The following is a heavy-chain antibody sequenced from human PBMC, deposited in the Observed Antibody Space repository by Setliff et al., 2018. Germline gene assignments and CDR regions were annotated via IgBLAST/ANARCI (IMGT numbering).Heavy chain of an antibody. J-gene: IGHJ4*02. Sequence: ASVKVSCKSSGYIFSDYGITWVRQAPGQGLEWMGWINNYNTNTNYAQKLQGRVAMTTDKSTGTAYMELRGLTSDDTAVYYCSRLVRYCSRTTCQTASGAELWGQGTLVTVSS. V-gene: IGHV1-18*01. D-gene: IGHD2-2*01. CDR3: SRLVRYCSRTTCQTASGAEL. CDR1: GYIFSDYG. CDR2: INNYNTNT.